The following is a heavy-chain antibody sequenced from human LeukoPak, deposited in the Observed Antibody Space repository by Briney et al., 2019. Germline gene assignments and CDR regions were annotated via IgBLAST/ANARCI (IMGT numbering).Heavy chain of an antibody. CDR1: GFTFSSYW. CDR3: VRVRVAVQSVFDYFDY. D-gene: IGHD2-2*01. Sequence: GGSLRLSCAASGFTFSSYWMSWVRQAPGKGLEWVANIKQDGSEKYYVDSVKGRFTISRDNAKNSLYLQMNSLRAEDTAVYFCVRVRVAVQSVFDYFDYWGQGTLVTVSS. J-gene: IGHJ4*02. V-gene: IGHV3-7*01. CDR2: IKQDGSEK.